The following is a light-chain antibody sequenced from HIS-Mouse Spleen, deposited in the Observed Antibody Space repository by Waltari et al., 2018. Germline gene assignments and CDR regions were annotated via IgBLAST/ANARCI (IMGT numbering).Light chain of an antibody. CDR3: QTWGTGILVV. Sequence: TCTLSSGHSSYAIAWHQQRPEKGPRYLMKLNSDGSHSKGDGIPDRFSGSSSGAERYLTISSLQSEDEADYYCQTWGTGILVVFGGGTKLTVL. V-gene: IGLV4-69*01. CDR1: SGHSSYA. J-gene: IGLJ2*01. CDR2: LNSDGSH.